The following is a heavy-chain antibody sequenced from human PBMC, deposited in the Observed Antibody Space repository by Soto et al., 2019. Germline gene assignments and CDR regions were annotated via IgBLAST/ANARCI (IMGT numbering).Heavy chain of an antibody. D-gene: IGHD3-10*01. CDR2: INTDGSST. CDR1: GFTFSTYW. J-gene: IGHJ6*02. CDR3: ARGVLYHYYGMDV. V-gene: IGHV3-74*01. Sequence: LRLSCAASGFTFSTYWMHWVRQAPGKGLVWVSRINTDGSSTNYADSVRGRFTISRDNAKNTLHLQMNSLRAEDTAVYYCARGVLYHYYGMDVWGQGTTVTVSS.